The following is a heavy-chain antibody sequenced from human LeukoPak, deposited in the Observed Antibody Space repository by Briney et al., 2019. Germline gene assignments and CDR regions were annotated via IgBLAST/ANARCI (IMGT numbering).Heavy chain of an antibody. Sequence: TGGSLRLSCAASGFTFSSYGMHWVRQAPGKGLEWVAVISYDVGKKYYADSVKGRFTISRDNSKNTLYLHVNSLRPEDTAVYYCARWGDYMQFDPWGQGTLVTVSS. D-gene: IGHD4-17*01. CDR2: ISYDVGKK. V-gene: IGHV3-30*03. J-gene: IGHJ5*02. CDR1: GFTFSSYG. CDR3: ARWGDYMQFDP.